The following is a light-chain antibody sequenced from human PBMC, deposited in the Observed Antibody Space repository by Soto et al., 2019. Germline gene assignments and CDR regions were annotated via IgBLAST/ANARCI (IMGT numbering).Light chain of an antibody. V-gene: IGKV2-30*01. J-gene: IGKJ2*03. CDR2: KFS. CDR3: IHGTHWPPYS. CDR1: QSLVYRDGNTY. Sequence: VVLTQSPLSLPVTLGQPASISCRSSQSLVYRDGNTYLNWFQQRPCQSPRRLVYKFSDRDSGVPDRFSGSGSGTDFTLNISRVEAEYGGVYYCIHGTHWPPYSFGQGTKVEIK.